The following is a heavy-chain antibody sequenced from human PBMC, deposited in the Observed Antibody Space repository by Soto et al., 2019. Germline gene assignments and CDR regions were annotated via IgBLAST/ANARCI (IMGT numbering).Heavy chain of an antibody. J-gene: IGHJ3*02. Sequence: PSETLSLTXAVSGYSISSGYYWGWIRQPPGKGLEWIGSIYHSGSTYYNPSLKSRVTISVDTSKNQFSLKLSSVTAADTAVYYCAREVVGATIEAFDIWGQGTMVTVSS. V-gene: IGHV4-38-2*02. CDR3: AREVVGATIEAFDI. D-gene: IGHD1-26*01. CDR1: GYSISSGYY. CDR2: IYHSGST.